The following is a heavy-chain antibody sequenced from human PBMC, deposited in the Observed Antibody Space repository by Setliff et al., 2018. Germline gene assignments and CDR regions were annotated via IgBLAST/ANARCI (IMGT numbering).Heavy chain of an antibody. J-gene: IGHJ2*01. CDR2: INHTGST. V-gene: IGHV4-34*01. CDR1: GGSFSGYQ. CDR3: ARAQVVFAISAPVWYFEV. D-gene: IGHD2-21*01. Sequence: SETLSLTCVVYGGSFSGYQWSWIRQPPGKGLEWIGEINHTGSTNYNPSLKSRVSISVEKSKNQFSLKLTSVTAADTAVYYCARAQVVFAISAPVWYFEVWGRGTQVTVSS.